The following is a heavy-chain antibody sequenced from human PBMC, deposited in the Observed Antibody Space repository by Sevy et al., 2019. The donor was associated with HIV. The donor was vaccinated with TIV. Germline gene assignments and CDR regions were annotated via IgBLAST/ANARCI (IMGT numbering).Heavy chain of an antibody. CDR1: GYTFTSYD. Sequence: ASVKVSCKASGYTFTSYDINWVRQATGQGLEWMGWMNPNSGNTGYAQKFQGRVTMTRNTSISTAYMELSSLRSEDTAVYYCARGLSEYYYDSSGSQPWGQGTLVTVSS. CDR3: ARGLSEYYYDSSGSQP. CDR2: MNPNSGNT. J-gene: IGHJ5*02. D-gene: IGHD3-22*01. V-gene: IGHV1-8*01.